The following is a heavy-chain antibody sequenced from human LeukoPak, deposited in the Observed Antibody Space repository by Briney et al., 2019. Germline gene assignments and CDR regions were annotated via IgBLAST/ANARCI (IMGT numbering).Heavy chain of an antibody. CDR2: MYYSGST. CDR3: ARAIVGGNRFDP. Sequence: PAETLSLTCTVSGGSIRTSSYYWGWIRQPPGQGLEWLGSMYYSGSTHYKPSVKSRVTISVDTSKNQVSLKLSSVTAADTAVYYCARAIVGGNRFDPWGQGTLVTVSS. V-gene: IGHV4-39*01. CDR1: GGSIRTSSYY. J-gene: IGHJ5*02. D-gene: IGHD3-16*01.